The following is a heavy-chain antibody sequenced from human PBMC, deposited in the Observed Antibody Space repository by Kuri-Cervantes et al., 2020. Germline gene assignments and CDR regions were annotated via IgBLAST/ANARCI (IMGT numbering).Heavy chain of an antibody. Sequence: SLKISCAASGFTFDDYAMHWVRQAPGKGLEWVSGISWNSGSIGYADSVKGRFTISRDNAKNSLYLQMNSLRAEDTALYYCARGPSKGWGSYYNPYYYYGMDVWGQGTTVTVSS. J-gene: IGHJ6*02. CDR2: ISWNSGSI. CDR1: GFTFDDYA. D-gene: IGHD3-10*01. V-gene: IGHV3-9*01. CDR3: ARGPSKGWGSYYNPYYYYGMDV.